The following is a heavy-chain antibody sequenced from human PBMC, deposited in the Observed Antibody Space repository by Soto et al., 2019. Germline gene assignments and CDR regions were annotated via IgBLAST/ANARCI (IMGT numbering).Heavy chain of an antibody. Sequence: SVRVSCKASGGTFSSYAISWVRQAPGQGLEWMGGIIPIFGTANYAQKFQGRVTITADESTSTAYMELSSLRSEDTAVYYCARALLEYGDFFNWFDPWGQGTLVTVSS. J-gene: IGHJ5*02. CDR3: ARALLEYGDFFNWFDP. D-gene: IGHD4-17*01. CDR1: GGTFSSYA. CDR2: IIPIFGTA. V-gene: IGHV1-69*13.